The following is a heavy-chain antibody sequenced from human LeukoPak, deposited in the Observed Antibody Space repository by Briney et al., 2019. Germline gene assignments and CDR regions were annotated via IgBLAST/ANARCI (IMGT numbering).Heavy chain of an antibody. Sequence: GGSLRLSCAASGFTFSSYSMNWVRQAPGKGLEWVSSISSSSSYIYYADSVKGRFTISRDNAKSSLYLQMNSLRAEDTAVYYCAREVEGAFDIWGQGTMVTVSS. D-gene: IGHD2-2*01. CDR3: AREVEGAFDI. CDR2: ISSSSSYI. V-gene: IGHV3-21*01. J-gene: IGHJ3*02. CDR1: GFTFSSYS.